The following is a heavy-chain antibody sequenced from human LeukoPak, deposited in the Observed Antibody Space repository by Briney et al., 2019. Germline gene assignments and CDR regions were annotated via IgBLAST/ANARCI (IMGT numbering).Heavy chain of an antibody. D-gene: IGHD1-26*01. Sequence: SETLSLTCTVSGGSISSSSYYWGWIRQPPGKGLEWIGNLYYRGDTYYSPSLKSRVTISVDTSENQFSLKLRSVTAADTAVYYCARGLGSYGGDYWGQGTLVTVSS. V-gene: IGHV4-39*07. CDR3: ARGLGSYGGDY. J-gene: IGHJ4*02. CDR1: GGSISSSSYY. CDR2: LYYRGDT.